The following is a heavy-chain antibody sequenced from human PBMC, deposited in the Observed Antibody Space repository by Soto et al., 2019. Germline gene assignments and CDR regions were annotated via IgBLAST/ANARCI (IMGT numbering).Heavy chain of an antibody. Sequence: GGSLRLSCAASGFTFSNAWMNWVRQAPGKGLEWVGRIKSKSDGGTTDYAAPVKGRFTISRDDSKNTLYLQMNSLKTEDTAVYYCTTDRFLWGGRDYYYYYGMDVWGQGTTVTVSS. CDR1: GFTFSNAW. J-gene: IGHJ6*02. CDR2: IKSKSDGGTT. D-gene: IGHD7-27*01. CDR3: TTDRFLWGGRDYYYYYGMDV. V-gene: IGHV3-15*01.